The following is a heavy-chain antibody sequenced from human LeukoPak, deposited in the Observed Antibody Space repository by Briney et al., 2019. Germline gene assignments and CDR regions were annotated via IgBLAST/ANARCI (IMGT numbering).Heavy chain of an antibody. Sequence: SETLSLTCTVSGGSTSTDFCSWIRQPPGKGLEWIGYVSNSGSTNYNPSLKSRVTISVDTSKNQFSLKLNSLTPADTAVYYCAFAARRSASGDYWGQGTLVTVSS. J-gene: IGHJ4*02. CDR2: VSNSGST. CDR3: AFAARRSASGDY. V-gene: IGHV4-59*01. CDR1: GGSTSTDF. D-gene: IGHD6-6*01.